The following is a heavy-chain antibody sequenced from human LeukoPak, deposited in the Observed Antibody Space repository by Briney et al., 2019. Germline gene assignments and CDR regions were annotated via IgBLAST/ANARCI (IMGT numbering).Heavy chain of an antibody. D-gene: IGHD2-8*02. CDR2: IYHRGDA. CDR1: GGSVSAANYY. J-gene: IGHJ4*02. V-gene: IGHV4-39*02. CDR3: ASLRVPGDFDF. Sequence: SENLFLTCAVSGGSVSAANYYWAWIRQPPGKGQAWVGNIYHRGDAYYNTSLRSRATLYIDTSTHHFSLRLNSVTATDTAVYYCASLRVPGDFDFWGQGALVTVSS.